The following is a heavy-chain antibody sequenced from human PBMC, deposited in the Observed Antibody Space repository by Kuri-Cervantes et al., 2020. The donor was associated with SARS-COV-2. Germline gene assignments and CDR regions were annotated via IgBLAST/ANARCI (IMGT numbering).Heavy chain of an antibody. CDR1: GGSTSSYY. Sequence: SETLSLTCTVSGGSTSSYYWSWIRQPAGKGLEWIGRIYTSGSTNYNPSLKSRVSFSIDKSENHFSVKLSSVTAADTAVYYCARGVGVYPALDIWGQGTMVTVSS. V-gene: IGHV4-4*07. D-gene: IGHD3-3*01. J-gene: IGHJ3*02. CDR3: ARGVGVYPALDI. CDR2: IYTSGST.